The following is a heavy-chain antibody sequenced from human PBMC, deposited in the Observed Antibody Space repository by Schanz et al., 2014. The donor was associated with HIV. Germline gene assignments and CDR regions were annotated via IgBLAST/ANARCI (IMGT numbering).Heavy chain of an antibody. D-gene: IGHD2-15*01. J-gene: IGHJ6*02. Sequence: EVQLLESGGGLVQPGGSLRLSCAASGFTFSRDAMSWVRQAPGKGLEWVSTISGSGGRTYYADSVKGRFTISRDNSKNSLYLQMNSLRVDDTAVYFCARERWGGNIASHYYAMDVWGQGTTVTVSS. CDR2: ISGSGGRT. V-gene: IGHV3-23*01. CDR3: ARERWGGNIASHYYAMDV. CDR1: GFTFSRDA.